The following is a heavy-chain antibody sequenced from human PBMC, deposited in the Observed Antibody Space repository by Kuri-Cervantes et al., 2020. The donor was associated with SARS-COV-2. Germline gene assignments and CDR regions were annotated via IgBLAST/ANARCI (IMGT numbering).Heavy chain of an antibody. D-gene: IGHD5-24*01. Sequence: SQTLSLTCAVSGGPINNREHYWHWSRQPPGKGLEWIAYIHYSGYTNYNPPLKSRVTISLDASKNQFSLKLTSVTAADTALYYCATLLTRSDGFDSWGQGTLVTVSS. V-gene: IGHV4-30-4*08. CDR1: GGPINNREHY. J-gene: IGHJ4*02. CDR2: IHYSGYT. CDR3: ATLLTRSDGFDS.